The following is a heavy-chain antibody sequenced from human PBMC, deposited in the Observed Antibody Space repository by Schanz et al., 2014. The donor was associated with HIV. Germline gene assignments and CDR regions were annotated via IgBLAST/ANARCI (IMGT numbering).Heavy chain of an antibody. V-gene: IGHV3-7*01. D-gene: IGHD3-16*01. Sequence: EVQLLESGGGLVQPGGSLRLTCAASGFTFRSYAMTWVRQAPGKGLEWVANIKEDGSEKYHADSVKGRFTISRDNAKNSLFLQMESLRAEDTAVYYCARDGGEVWGQGTTVTVSS. CDR1: GFTFRSYA. CDR3: ARDGGEV. J-gene: IGHJ6*02. CDR2: IKEDGSEK.